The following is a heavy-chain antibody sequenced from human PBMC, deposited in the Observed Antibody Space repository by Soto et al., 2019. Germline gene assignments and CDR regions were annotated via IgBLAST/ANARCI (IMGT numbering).Heavy chain of an antibody. CDR3: AKGGSSGWFYFDF. CDR1: GFTFGTYA. J-gene: IGHJ4*02. CDR2: TPGSGGSA. D-gene: IGHD6-19*01. V-gene: IGHV3-23*01. Sequence: VGSLRLSCAASGFTFGTYAMNWVRQAPGKGLEWVSSTPGSGGSAYYADSVRGRFTISRDNSKNTVYLQLDSLRPEDSAIYYCAKGGSSGWFYFDFWGQGTQVTVSS.